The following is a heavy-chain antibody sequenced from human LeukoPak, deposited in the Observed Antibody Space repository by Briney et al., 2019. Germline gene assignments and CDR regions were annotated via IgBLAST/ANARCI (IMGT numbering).Heavy chain of an antibody. CDR2: IWYDGSNK. D-gene: IGHD5-24*01. Sequence: PGRSLRLSCAASGFTFSSYGMHWVRQAPGKGLEWVAVIWYDGSNKYYADSVKGRFTISRDNAKNTLYLQLNSLRADDTAVYYCATGRRLQLPRDYWGQGTLVTVSS. V-gene: IGHV3-33*01. J-gene: IGHJ4*02. CDR3: ATGRRLQLPRDY. CDR1: GFTFSSYG.